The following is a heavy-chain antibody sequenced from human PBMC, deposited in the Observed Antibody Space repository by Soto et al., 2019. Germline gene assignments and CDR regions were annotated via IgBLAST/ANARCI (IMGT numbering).Heavy chain of an antibody. V-gene: IGHV1-69*13. CDR3: ARGKKGSRQLWSSYYYYGMDV. J-gene: IGHJ6*02. D-gene: IGHD5-18*01. CDR2: IIPIFGTA. Sequence: ASVKVSCKASGGTFSSYAISWVRQAPGQGLEWMGGIIPIFGTANYAQKFQGRVTITADESTSTAYKELSSLRSEDTAVYYCARGKKGSRQLWSSYYYYGMDVWGQGTTVTVSS. CDR1: GGTFSSYA.